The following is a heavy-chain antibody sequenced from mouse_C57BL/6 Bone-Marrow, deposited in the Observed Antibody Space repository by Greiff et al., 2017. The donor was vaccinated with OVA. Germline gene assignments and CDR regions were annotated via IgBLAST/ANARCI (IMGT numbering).Heavy chain of an antibody. CDR1: GFTFSSYG. CDR2: ISSGGSYT. J-gene: IGHJ4*01. D-gene: IGHD2-5*01. V-gene: IGHV5-6*02. CDR3: ARRTYYSNLYAMDD. Sequence: EVMLVESGGDLVKPGGSLKLSCAASGFTFSSYGMSWVRQTPDKRLEWVATISSGGSYTYYPDSVKGRFTISRDNAKNTLYLQMSSLKSEDTAMYYCARRTYYSNLYAMDDWGQGTSVTVSS.